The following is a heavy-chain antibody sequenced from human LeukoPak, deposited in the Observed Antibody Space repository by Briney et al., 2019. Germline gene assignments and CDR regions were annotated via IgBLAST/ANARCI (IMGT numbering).Heavy chain of an antibody. CDR1: GFTFSDYY. D-gene: IGHD3-22*01. CDR3: ARDLSYYYDSSGYAGY. V-gene: IGHV3-11*01. CDR2: ISSSGSTI. Sequence: PGGALRLSCAASGFTFSDYYMSCIRQAPGKGLEWGSEISSSGSTIYYADSVKGRFTISRDNAKNSLYLQMNSLRAEDTAVYYCARDLSYYYDSSGYAGYWGQGTLVTVSS. J-gene: IGHJ4*02.